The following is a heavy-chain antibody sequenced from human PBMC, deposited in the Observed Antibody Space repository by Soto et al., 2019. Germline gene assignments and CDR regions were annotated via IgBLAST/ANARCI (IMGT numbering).Heavy chain of an antibody. V-gene: IGHV4-31*03. Sequence: SETLSLTCTVSGGSISSGGYYWSWIRQHPGKGLEWIGYIYYSGSTYYNPSLKSRVTISVDTSKNQFSLKLSSVTAADTAVYYCARGAPVTTRLGTRNWFDPWGQGTLVTVSS. D-gene: IGHD4-17*01. CDR1: GGSISSGGYY. J-gene: IGHJ5*02. CDR3: ARGAPVTTRLGTRNWFDP. CDR2: IYYSGST.